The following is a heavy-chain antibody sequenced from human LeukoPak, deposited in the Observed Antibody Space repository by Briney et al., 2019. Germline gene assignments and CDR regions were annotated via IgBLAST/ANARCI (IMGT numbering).Heavy chain of an antibody. CDR3: ARDRSSSWYVDYFDY. Sequence: GGSLRLSCAASGFTFSSYSMNWVRQAPGKGLAWVSSISSSSSYIYYADSVKGRFTISRDNAKNSLYLQMNSLRAEDTAVYYCARDRSSSWYVDYFDYWGQGTLVTVSS. CDR2: ISSSSSYI. V-gene: IGHV3-21*01. J-gene: IGHJ4*02. CDR1: GFTFSSYS. D-gene: IGHD6-13*01.